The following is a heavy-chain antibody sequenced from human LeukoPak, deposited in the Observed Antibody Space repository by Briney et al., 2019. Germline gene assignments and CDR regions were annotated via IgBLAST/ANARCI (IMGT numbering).Heavy chain of an antibody. CDR1: GFTFQNYW. V-gene: IGHV3-48*01. Sequence: PGGSLRLSCAASGFTFQNYWMNWVRQAPGKGLEWVSFIDSSSSTIHYADSVKGRFTISRDNARKSLYLQMNRLRAEDTAVYYCARDRPGSMDVWGQGTTVTVSS. J-gene: IGHJ6*02. CDR2: IDSSSSTI. D-gene: IGHD7-27*01. CDR3: ARDRPGSMDV.